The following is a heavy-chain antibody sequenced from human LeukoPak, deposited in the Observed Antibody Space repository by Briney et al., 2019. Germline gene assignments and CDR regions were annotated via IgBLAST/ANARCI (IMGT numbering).Heavy chain of an antibody. CDR2: ILHDGSKK. CDR1: GFTLSSFA. Sequence: GGSLRLSCSASGFTLSSFAMHWVRQAPGKGLEWVAVILHDGSKKYYVDSVKGRFTISRDNSINTLFLQLDSLRPEDSAVYYCAKTPTNWYTLDYWGQGTLVTVSS. CDR3: AKTPTNWYTLDY. J-gene: IGHJ4*02. D-gene: IGHD2-2*02. V-gene: IGHV3-30*18.